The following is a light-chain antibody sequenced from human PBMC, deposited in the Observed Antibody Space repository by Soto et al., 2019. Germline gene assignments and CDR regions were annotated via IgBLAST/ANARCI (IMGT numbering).Light chain of an antibody. V-gene: IGKV3-20*01. J-gene: IGKJ5*01. CDR2: GTS. CDR3: QQYGNSPIT. CDR1: QSVSSAY. Sequence: EIVLTQSPGTLSLSPGERATLSCRASQSVSSAYLGWYQQKPGQAPRLLIYGTSSRATGIPDRFSGSGSGTDFTLTISRLEPEDFAVYFCQQYGNSPITFGQVTRLEI.